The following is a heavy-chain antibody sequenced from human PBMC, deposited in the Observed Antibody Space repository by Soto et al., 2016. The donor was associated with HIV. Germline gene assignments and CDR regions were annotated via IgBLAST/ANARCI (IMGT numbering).Heavy chain of an antibody. D-gene: IGHD1-26*01. J-gene: IGHJ4*02. CDR1: GFPFDEFA. V-gene: IGHV3-43*02. Sequence: EVRLAESGGGVVQPGGSLRLSCVVSGFPFDEFAIHWVRQAPGKRLEWVSVISDDGRSTLYADSVTGRFTISRENSNNSLYLQMNSLRSEDTALYFCAKDYGRDGHRPLFDYWGQGTLVIVSS. CDR2: ISDDGRST. CDR3: AKDYGRDGHRPLFDY.